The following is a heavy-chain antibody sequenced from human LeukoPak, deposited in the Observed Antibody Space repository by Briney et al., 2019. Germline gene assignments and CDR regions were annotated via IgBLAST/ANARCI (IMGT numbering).Heavy chain of an antibody. CDR2: IIPIFGTA. D-gene: IGHD3-9*01. Sequence: GASVKVSCKASGGTFSSYAISWVRQAPGQGLEWMGGIIPIFGTASYAQKFQGRVTVTADKSTSTAYMELSSLRSEDTAVYYCARALKYYDILTGSNWFDPWGQGTLVTVSS. CDR1: GGTFSSYA. V-gene: IGHV1-69*06. CDR3: ARALKYYDILTGSNWFDP. J-gene: IGHJ5*02.